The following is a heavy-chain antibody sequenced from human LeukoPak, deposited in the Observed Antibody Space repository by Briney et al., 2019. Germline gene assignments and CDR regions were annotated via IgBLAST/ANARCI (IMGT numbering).Heavy chain of an antibody. D-gene: IGHD3-10*01. J-gene: IGHJ4*02. V-gene: IGHV3-64D*06. CDR2: ISSNGGST. CDR3: VKDGSGSYYTYYFDY. CDR1: GFTFSRYA. Sequence: GGSLRLSCSASGFTFSRYAMHWVRQAPGKGLEYVSAISSNGGSTYYADSVKGRFTISRDKSKNTLYLQMSSLRAEDTAVYYCVKDGSGSYYTYYFDYWGQGTLVTVSS.